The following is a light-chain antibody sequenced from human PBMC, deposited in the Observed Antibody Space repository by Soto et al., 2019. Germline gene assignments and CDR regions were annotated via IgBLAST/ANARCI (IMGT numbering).Light chain of an antibody. CDR2: EVN. V-gene: IGLV2-8*01. CDR1: SSDVGGYNY. J-gene: IGLJ1*01. Sequence: QSALTQPPSASGSPGQSVAISCTGTSSDVGGYNYVSWYQQHPGKAPKLMIYEVNKRPSGVPDRFSGSKSGTTASLTVSGLQAEDEADYYCSSYAGSSNVFGTETKVTVL. CDR3: SSYAGSSNV.